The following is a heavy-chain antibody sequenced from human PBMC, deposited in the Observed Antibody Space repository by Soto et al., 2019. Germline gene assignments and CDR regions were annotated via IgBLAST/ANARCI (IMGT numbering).Heavy chain of an antibody. CDR3: ARPSHSLLYCTNGVCFISSESTPVDYYYYYGMDV. CDR2: IKQDGSEK. CDR1: GFTFSSYW. V-gene: IGHV3-7*05. Sequence: EVQLVESGGGLVQPGGSLRLSCAASGFTFSSYWMSWVRQAPGKGLEWVANIKQDGSEKYYVDSVKGRFTISRDNAKNSLYLQMNSLRAEDTAVYYCARPSHSLLYCTNGVCFISSESTPVDYYYYYGMDVWGQGTTVTVSS. D-gene: IGHD2-8*01. J-gene: IGHJ6*02.